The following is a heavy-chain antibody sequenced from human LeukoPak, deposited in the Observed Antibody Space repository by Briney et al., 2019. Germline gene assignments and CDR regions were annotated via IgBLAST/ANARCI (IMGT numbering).Heavy chain of an antibody. V-gene: IGHV1-46*01. Sequence: ASVKVSCKASGYTFTSYYMHWVRRAPGQGLEWMGIINPSGGSTGYGQKFQGRVIMTRDTSTSTVYMELSSLRSEDTAVYFYARSIVSSGPYYFDYWGQGTLVTVSS. CDR3: ARSIVSSGPYYFDY. D-gene: IGHD6-19*01. CDR2: INPSGGST. CDR1: GYTFTSYY. J-gene: IGHJ4*02.